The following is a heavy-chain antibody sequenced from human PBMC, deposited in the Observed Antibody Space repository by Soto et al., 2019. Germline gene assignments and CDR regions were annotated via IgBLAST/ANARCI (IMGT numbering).Heavy chain of an antibody. J-gene: IGHJ6*03. CDR2: MNPNSGNT. Sequence: ASVKVSCKASGYTFTSYDINWVRQATGQGLEWMGWMNPNSGNTGYAQKFQGRVTMTRNTSISKAYRELSSLRSEDTAVYYCARAPSHYYYYYMDVWGKGTTVTVSS. CDR1: GYTFTSYD. V-gene: IGHV1-8*01. CDR3: ARAPSHYYYYYMDV.